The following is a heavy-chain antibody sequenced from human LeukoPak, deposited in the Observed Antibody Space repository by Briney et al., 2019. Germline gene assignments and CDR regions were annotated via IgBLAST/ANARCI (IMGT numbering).Heavy chain of an antibody. Sequence: SGTLSLTCAVSGGSISSSNWWSWVRQPPGKGLEWIGEIYHSGSTNYNPSLKSRVTISVDKSKNQFSLKLSSVTAADTAVYYCARGKTGWELLAGWGGDWFDPWGQGTLVTVSS. CDR1: GGSISSSNW. CDR3: ARGKTGWELLAGWGGDWFDP. V-gene: IGHV4-4*02. D-gene: IGHD1-26*01. J-gene: IGHJ5*02. CDR2: IYHSGST.